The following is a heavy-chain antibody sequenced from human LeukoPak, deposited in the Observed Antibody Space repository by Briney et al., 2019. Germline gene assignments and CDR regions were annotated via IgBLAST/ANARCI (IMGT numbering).Heavy chain of an antibody. D-gene: IGHD6-19*01. J-gene: IGHJ4*02. CDR1: GFTFDDYG. Sequence: GSLRLSCAASGFTFDDYGMSWIRQPPGKGLEWIGEINHSGSTNYNPSLKSRVTISVDTSKNQFSLKLSSVTAADTAVYYCARFRGKYSSGWLDYWGQGTLVTVSS. CDR3: ARFRGKYSSGWLDY. CDR2: INHSGST. V-gene: IGHV4-34*01.